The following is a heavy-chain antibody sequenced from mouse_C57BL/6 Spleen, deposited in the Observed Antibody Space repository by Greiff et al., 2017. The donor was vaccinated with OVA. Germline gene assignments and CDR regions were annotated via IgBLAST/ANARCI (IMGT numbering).Heavy chain of an antibody. CDR1: GFSLTSYG. CDR3: AKNRDLDYGSSYYAMDY. V-gene: IGHV2-5*01. CDR2: IWRGGST. D-gene: IGHD1-1*01. J-gene: IGHJ4*01. Sequence: VKLVESGPGLVQPSQSLSITCTVSGFSLTSYGVHWVRQSPGKGLEWLGVIWRGGSTDYNAAFMSRLSITKDNSKSQVFFKMNSLQADDTAIYYCAKNRDLDYGSSYYAMDYWGQGTSVTVSS.